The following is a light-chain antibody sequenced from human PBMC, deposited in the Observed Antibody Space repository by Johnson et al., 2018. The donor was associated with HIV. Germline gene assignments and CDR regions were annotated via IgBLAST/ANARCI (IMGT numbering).Light chain of an antibody. Sequence: QSVLTQSPSVSAAPGQKVTISCSGSSSNIGNNYISWYQQFPGTAPKLLIYENNKRPSGIPDRLYGSKSGTSATLGITGLQTGDEADYYCGTWDSSLSAGVFGTGTKVTVL. V-gene: IGLV1-51*02. CDR2: ENN. J-gene: IGLJ1*01. CDR3: GTWDSSLSAGV. CDR1: SSNIGNNY.